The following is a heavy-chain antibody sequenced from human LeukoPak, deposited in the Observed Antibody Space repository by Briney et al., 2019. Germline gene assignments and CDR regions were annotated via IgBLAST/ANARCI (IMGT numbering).Heavy chain of an antibody. D-gene: IGHD6-19*01. CDR2: IWYDGSNK. J-gene: IGHJ4*02. V-gene: IGHV3-33*01. CDR1: GFTFSSYG. Sequence: PGRSLRLSCAASGFTFSSYGMHWVRQAPGKGLEWVAVIWYDGSNKYYADSVKGRFTISRDNAKNSLFLQMNSLRAEDTAVYYCARRYSSGWYLDYWGQGTLLTVSS. CDR3: ARRYSSGWYLDY.